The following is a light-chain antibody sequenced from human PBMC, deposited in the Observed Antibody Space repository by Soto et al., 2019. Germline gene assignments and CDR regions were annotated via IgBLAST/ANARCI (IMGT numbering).Light chain of an antibody. CDR1: SGDVGGYSY. CDR2: DVS. Sequence: QSALTQPASVSGSPGQSITISCTGTSGDVGGYSYVSWYQQHPGKTPKLMICDVSNRPSGVSNRFAGSKSGNTASLTISGLQAEDAADYYCASYTSSGTLVFGGGTKLTVL. J-gene: IGLJ2*01. V-gene: IGLV2-14*01. CDR3: ASYTSSGTLV.